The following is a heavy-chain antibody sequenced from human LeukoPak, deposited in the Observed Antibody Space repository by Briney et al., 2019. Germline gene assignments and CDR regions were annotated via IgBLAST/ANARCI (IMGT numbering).Heavy chain of an antibody. CDR3: AGHAPYGYNFDY. J-gene: IGHJ4*02. D-gene: IGHD5-24*01. Sequence: SETLSLTCTVSGGSISSYYWSWIRQPPGKGLEWIGYIYYSGSTNYNPSLKSRVTIPVDTSKNQFSLKLSSVTAADTAVYYCAGHAPYGYNFDYWGQGTLVTVSS. CDR1: GGSISSYY. CDR2: IYYSGST. V-gene: IGHV4-59*08.